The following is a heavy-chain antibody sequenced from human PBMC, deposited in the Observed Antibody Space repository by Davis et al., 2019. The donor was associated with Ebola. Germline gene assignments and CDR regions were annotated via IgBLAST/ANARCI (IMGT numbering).Heavy chain of an antibody. CDR3: ARALREGVVVRYYFDY. CDR2: INAGNGNT. Sequence: ASVKVSCKASGYTFTSYAMHWVRQAPGQRLEWMGWINAGNGNTKYSQKFQGRVTITRDTSASTAYMELSSLRSEDTAVYYCARALREGVVVRYYFDYWGQGNLVTVSS. V-gene: IGHV1-3*01. D-gene: IGHD2-21*01. J-gene: IGHJ4*02. CDR1: GYTFTSYA.